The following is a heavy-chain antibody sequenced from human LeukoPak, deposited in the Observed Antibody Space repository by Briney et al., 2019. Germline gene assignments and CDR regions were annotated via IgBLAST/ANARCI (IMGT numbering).Heavy chain of an antibody. CDR3: AKEFNRGLPDY. CDR2: ISYDGSNE. J-gene: IGHJ4*02. CDR1: GFTFSTYG. D-gene: IGHD2-21*01. Sequence: GGSLRLSCAASGFTFSTYGMHWVRQAPGKGPEWVAVISYDGSNEYYADSVKGRFTISRDNSKNTLYLQMSSLRAEDTAVYYCAKEFNRGLPDYWGQGTLVTVPS. V-gene: IGHV3-30*18.